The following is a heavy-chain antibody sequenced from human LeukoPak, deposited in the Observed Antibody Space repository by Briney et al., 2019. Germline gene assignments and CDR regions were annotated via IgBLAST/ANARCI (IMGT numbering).Heavy chain of an antibody. J-gene: IGHJ5*02. Sequence: GGSLRLSCAASGFTFSSYAMSWVRQAPGKGLEWVSAISGSGGSTYYADSVKGRFTISRDNSKNSLYLQMNSLRTEDTALYYCAKDMLAHYDFWSGYPFDPWGQGTLVTVCS. V-gene: IGHV3-23*01. CDR2: ISGSGGST. CDR3: AKDMLAHYDFWSGYPFDP. D-gene: IGHD3-3*01. CDR1: GFTFSSYA.